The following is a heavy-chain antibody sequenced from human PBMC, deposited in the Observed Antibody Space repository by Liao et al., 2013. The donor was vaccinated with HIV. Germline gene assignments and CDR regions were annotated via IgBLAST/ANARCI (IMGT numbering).Heavy chain of an antibody. CDR2: INHSGST. CDR3: ARGLGGNSGEFPPDY. D-gene: IGHD4-23*01. CDR1: GGSFSGYY. J-gene: IGHJ4*02. Sequence: QVQLQQWGAGLLKPSETLSLTCAVYGGSFSGYYWSWIRQPPGKGLEWIGEINHSGSTNYNPSLKSRVTMSLDTSKNQFSLKLSSVTAADTAMYYCARGLGGNSGEFPPDYWGQGTLVLVSS. V-gene: IGHV4-34*01.